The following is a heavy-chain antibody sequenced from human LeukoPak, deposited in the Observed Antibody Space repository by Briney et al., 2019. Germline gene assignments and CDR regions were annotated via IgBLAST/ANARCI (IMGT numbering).Heavy chain of an antibody. CDR3: ARVPAYSAGTGWLDP. CDR2: ISGTWSTI. CDR1: GFTFSSYE. Sequence: TGGSLRLSCAASGFTFSSYEMNWVRQAPGKGLEWVSYISGTWSTIYYADSVKGRFTISRDNAKNSLYLQMNSLRVEDTAVYYCARVPAYSAGTGWLDPWGQGTLVTVSS. D-gene: IGHD1-1*01. J-gene: IGHJ5*02. V-gene: IGHV3-48*03.